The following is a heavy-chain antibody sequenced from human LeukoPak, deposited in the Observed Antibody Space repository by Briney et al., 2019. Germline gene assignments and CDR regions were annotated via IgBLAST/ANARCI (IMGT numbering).Heavy chain of an antibody. D-gene: IGHD1-26*01. J-gene: IGHJ4*02. Sequence: ASVKVSCKASGGTFSSYAISWVRQAPGQGLEWMGGIIPIFGTANYAQKFQGRVTITADKSTSTAYMELSSLRSEDTAVYYCARVLWGATAFDYWGQGTLVTVSS. CDR1: GGTFSSYA. CDR2: IIPIFGTA. CDR3: ARVLWGATAFDY. V-gene: IGHV1-69*06.